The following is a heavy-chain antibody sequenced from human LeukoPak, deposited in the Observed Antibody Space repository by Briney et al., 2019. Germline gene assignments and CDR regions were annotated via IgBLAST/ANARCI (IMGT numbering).Heavy chain of an antibody. CDR3: ARLSGSGSFYDPGNRFDP. J-gene: IGHJ5*02. CDR1: GGSISGYY. V-gene: IGHV4-59*08. CDR2: IYYTGST. D-gene: IGHD3-10*01. Sequence: SETLSLTCSVSGGSISGYYWSWIRQPPGKGLEWIGFIYYTGSTFYDPTLKSRVTISVATSKTQVSLKLTSVTAADTAVYYCARLSGSGSFYDPGNRFDPWGQGIQVTVSS.